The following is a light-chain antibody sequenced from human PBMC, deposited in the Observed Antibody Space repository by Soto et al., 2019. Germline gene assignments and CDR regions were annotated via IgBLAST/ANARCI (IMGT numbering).Light chain of an antibody. V-gene: IGKV1-5*03. CDR2: KAS. CDR3: QPYNSYSEA. CDR1: QTISSW. Sequence: EIQMTQCPSTLSGSLGDRATITCLASQTISSWLAWYQQKPGKAPKLLIYKASTLKSGVPSRFSGSGSGTEFTLTISSLQPDDFATYYCQPYNSYSEAFGQGTQVDIK. J-gene: IGKJ1*01.